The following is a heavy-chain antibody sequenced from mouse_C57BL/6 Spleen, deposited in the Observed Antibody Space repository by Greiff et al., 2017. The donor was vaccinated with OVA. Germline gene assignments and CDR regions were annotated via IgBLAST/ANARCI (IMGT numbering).Heavy chain of an antibody. CDR3: ARGDYSNPVDY. J-gene: IGHJ2*01. CDR2: ISYDGSN. V-gene: IGHV3-6*01. Sequence: EVQLQQSGPGLVKPSQSLSLTCSVTGYSITSGYYWNWIRQFPGNKLEWMGYISYDGSNNYNPSLKNRISITRDTSKNQFFLKLNSVTTEDTATYYCARGDYSNPVDYWGQGTTLTVSS. CDR1: GYSITSGYY. D-gene: IGHD2-5*01.